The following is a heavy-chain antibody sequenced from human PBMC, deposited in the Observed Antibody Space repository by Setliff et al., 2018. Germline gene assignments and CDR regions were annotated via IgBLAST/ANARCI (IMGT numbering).Heavy chain of an antibody. Sequence: GESLKISCAVYGFTFNKYWMYWVRQAPGKGLEWVANINQVGNARYYVDSVKGRFTISRDNAKNSLFLQMNSLRAEDTAVYYCARCSSWHSHYPHFNYWGQGTLVTVSS. J-gene: IGHJ4*02. CDR3: ARCSSWHSHYPHFNY. CDR2: INQVGNAR. V-gene: IGHV3-7*03. CDR1: GFTFNKYW. D-gene: IGHD6-13*01.